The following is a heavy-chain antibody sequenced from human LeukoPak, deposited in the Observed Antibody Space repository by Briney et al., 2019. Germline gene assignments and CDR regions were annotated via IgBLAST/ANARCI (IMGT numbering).Heavy chain of an antibody. D-gene: IGHD6-13*01. CDR3: ASSRLYSSSWYYFDY. CDR1: GGTFSSYA. J-gene: IGHJ4*02. CDR2: IIPIFGTA. Sequence: VASVKVSCKASGGTFSSYAISWVRQAPGQGLEWMGGIIPIFGTANYAQKFQGGVTITADESTSTAYMELSSLRSEDTAVYYCASSRLYSSSWYYFDYWGQGTLVTVSS. V-gene: IGHV1-69*13.